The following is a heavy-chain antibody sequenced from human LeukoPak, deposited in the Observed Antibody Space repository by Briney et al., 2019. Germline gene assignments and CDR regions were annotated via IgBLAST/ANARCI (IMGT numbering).Heavy chain of an antibody. CDR1: GGTFSSYA. Sequence: SVKVSCKASGGTFSSYAISWVRQAPGQGLEWMGRVIPILGIANYAQKFQGRVTITADKSTSTAYMELSSLRSEDTAVYYCARDGDYDFWSGYPAHFDYWGQGTLVTVSS. V-gene: IGHV1-69*04. CDR3: ARDGDYDFWSGYPAHFDY. D-gene: IGHD3-3*01. J-gene: IGHJ4*02. CDR2: VIPILGIA.